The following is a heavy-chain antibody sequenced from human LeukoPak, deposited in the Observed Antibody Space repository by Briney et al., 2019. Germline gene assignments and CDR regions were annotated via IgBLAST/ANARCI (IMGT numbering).Heavy chain of an antibody. D-gene: IGHD3-9*01. CDR3: ARAQHYDILTGYYPFDY. V-gene: IGHV1-3*01. J-gene: IGHJ4*02. CDR1: GYTFTSYA. CDR2: INAGNGNT. Sequence: ASVKVSCKASGYTFTSYAMHWVRQAPGQRLEWMGWINAGNGNTKYSQKFQGRVTITRDTSASTAYMELSSLRSEDTAVYYCARAQHYDILTGYYPFDYWGQGTLVTVSS.